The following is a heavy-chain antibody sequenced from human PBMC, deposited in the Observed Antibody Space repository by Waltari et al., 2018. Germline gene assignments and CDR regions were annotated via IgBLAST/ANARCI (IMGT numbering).Heavy chain of an antibody. Sequence: EVQLVESGGGLIPPGGSLRLSCVGSGFVVNSHYMSWVRQVPGKGLEWVSNIPLGTNANYAESVGGRFTISRDNFKDTLYLQMNSLRVEDTAVYFCARHVSGPTRAAFDVWGQGTMVTVSP. J-gene: IGHJ3*01. CDR2: IPLGTNA. V-gene: IGHV3-53*01. CDR3: ARHVSGPTRAAFDV. CDR1: GFVVNSHY. D-gene: IGHD6-19*01.